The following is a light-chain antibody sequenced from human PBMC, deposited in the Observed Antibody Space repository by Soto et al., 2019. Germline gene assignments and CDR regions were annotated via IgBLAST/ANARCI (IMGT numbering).Light chain of an antibody. CDR2: DAS. V-gene: IGKV3-15*01. CDR1: QSVSSN. J-gene: IGKJ1*01. CDR3: HQYNSWPPKGT. Sequence: EIVMTQSPATLSVSPGERATLSCRASQSVSSNLAWYQQKPGQAPRLLIHDASTRATGIPARFSGSGSGTEFTLTISSLQSEDSAVYDCHQYNSWPPKGTFGQGTNVEI.